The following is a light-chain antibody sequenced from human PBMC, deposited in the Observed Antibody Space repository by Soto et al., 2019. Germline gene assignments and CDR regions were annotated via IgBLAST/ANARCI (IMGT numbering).Light chain of an antibody. V-gene: IGLV2-11*01. J-gene: IGLJ2*01. CDR2: DVS. CDR1: SSDIGGYNY. Sequence: QSALTQPRSVSGSPGQSVTISCTGTSSDIGGYNYVSWYQQYPDKAPKLIIYDVSERPSGVPDRFSGSKSGNTASLTISGPRAEDEADYHCCSYGGRYTTHVVFGGGTKLTVL. CDR3: CSYGGRYTTHVV.